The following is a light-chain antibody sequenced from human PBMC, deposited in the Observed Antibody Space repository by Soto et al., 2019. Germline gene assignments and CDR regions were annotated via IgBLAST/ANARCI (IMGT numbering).Light chain of an antibody. Sequence: DIHMTQSPSTLSASVGDRVTITCRASQTISDWLAWFQQKPGKAPKVLIYKASNLESGVPSRFSGSGAGTEFTLTISSLQPDDFATYYCQQYLGYSWTFGQGTKVEIK. V-gene: IGKV1-5*03. CDR1: QTISDW. CDR2: KAS. CDR3: QQYLGYSWT. J-gene: IGKJ1*01.